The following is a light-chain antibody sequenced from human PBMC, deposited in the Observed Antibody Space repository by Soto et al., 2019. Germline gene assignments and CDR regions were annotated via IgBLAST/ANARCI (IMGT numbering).Light chain of an antibody. CDR1: QSVSS. CDR3: QQYRNSPPLT. J-gene: IGKJ4*01. Sequence: EIVLTQSPGTLSLSPGERATLSCRASQSVSSIAWSQQKPGQAPRLLIYGASGRATDIPDRFSGSGSGTDFSLTISRMEPEDFAVYYCQQYRNSPPLTFGGGTKVEVK. V-gene: IGKV3-20*01. CDR2: GAS.